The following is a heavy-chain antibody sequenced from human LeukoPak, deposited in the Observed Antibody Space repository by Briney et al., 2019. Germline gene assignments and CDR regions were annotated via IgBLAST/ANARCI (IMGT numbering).Heavy chain of an antibody. Sequence: GGSLRLSCAASGFTFTSYTMNWVRQAPGKGLEWVSAISGSGGSTYYADSVKGRFTISRDNSKNTLYLQMNSLRAEDTAVYYCAKDEDYYYGSGRSGYFDYWGQGTLVTVSS. CDR3: AKDEDYYYGSGRSGYFDY. V-gene: IGHV3-23*01. CDR2: ISGSGGST. CDR1: GFTFTSYT. D-gene: IGHD3-10*01. J-gene: IGHJ4*02.